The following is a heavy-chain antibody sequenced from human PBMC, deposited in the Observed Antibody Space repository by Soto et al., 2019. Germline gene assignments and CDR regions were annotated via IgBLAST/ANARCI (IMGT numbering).Heavy chain of an antibody. D-gene: IGHD3-10*01. V-gene: IGHV3-48*03. CDR3: ASYGSGSYYYGMDV. CDR2: ISSSGSTI. CDR1: GLTFSSYE. J-gene: IGHJ6*02. Sequence: EVQLVESGGGLVQPGGSLRLSCAASGLTFSSYEMNWVRQAPGKGREWVSYISSSGSTIYYADSVKGRVTISRDNAKNSLYLQMNSLRAEYTAVYYCASYGSGSYYYGMDVWGQGTTVTVSS.